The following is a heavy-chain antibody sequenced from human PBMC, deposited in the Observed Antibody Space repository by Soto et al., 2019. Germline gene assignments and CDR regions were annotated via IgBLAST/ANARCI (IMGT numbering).Heavy chain of an antibody. V-gene: IGHV3-11*01. CDR3: ASNYDYIWGSYRLDY. J-gene: IGHJ4*02. D-gene: IGHD3-16*02. CDR1: GFTFSDYY. CDR2: ISSSGSTI. Sequence: GGSLRLSCAASGFTFSDYYMSWIRQAPGKGLEWVSYISSSGSTIYYADSVKGRFTISRDNAKNSLYLQMNSLRAEDTAVYYCASNYDYIWGSYRLDYWGQGTLVTVSS.